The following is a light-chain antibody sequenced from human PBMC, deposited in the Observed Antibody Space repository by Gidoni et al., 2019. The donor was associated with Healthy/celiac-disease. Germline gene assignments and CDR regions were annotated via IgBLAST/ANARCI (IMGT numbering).Light chain of an antibody. Sequence: EVVLTQSPGTLSLSPGARATPSCSASPSVSSSYLAWYQQKPGQAPRLLIYGASSRATGIPDRFSGSGSGTDFTLTISRLEPEDFAVYYCQQYGSSPRTFGQGTKVEIK. CDR3: QQYGSSPRT. CDR1: PSVSSSY. CDR2: GAS. J-gene: IGKJ1*01. V-gene: IGKV3-20*01.